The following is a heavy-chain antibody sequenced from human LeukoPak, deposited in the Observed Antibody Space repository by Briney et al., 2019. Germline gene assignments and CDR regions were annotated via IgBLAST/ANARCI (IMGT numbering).Heavy chain of an antibody. Sequence: GGSLRLSCAASGFTVTTNYMTWVRQAPGKGLEWVSTIYAKGDTKFADSVKGRFSTSRDTAKNTLYLQMNSLTAEDTAVYYCARDGVNGWDALNILGQGTMVTVSS. CDR2: IYAKGDT. J-gene: IGHJ3*02. D-gene: IGHD1-1*01. V-gene: IGHV3-66*01. CDR1: GFTVTTNY. CDR3: ARDGVNGWDALNI.